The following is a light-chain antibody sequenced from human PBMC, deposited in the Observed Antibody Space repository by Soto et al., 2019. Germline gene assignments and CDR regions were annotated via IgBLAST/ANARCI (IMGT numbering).Light chain of an antibody. CDR2: TAS. J-gene: IGKJ5*01. V-gene: IGKV1-12*01. CDR3: HQAISFPIT. CDR1: ESISTW. Sequence: DIQMTQSPSSVSASVGDSVTITCRASESISTWLAWYRQKPGKAPELLIYTASNLQSGVPSRFSGRGSGTDFTLTISSLQAEDFATYYCHQAISFPITFGQGTRLEIK.